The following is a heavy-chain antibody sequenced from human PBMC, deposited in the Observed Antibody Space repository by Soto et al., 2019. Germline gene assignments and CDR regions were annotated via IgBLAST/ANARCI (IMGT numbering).Heavy chain of an antibody. CDR1: GFTFSSYA. V-gene: IGHV3-23*01. CDR3: AKDEVYYDFWSGYFDDAFDR. Sequence: EVQLLESGGGLVQPGGSLRLSCAASGFTFSSYAMSWVRQAPGKGLEWVSAICGSGGSTYYADSVKGRFTISRDNSKTTVYLQMNSLRAEDKAVYYCAKDEVYYDFWSGYFDDAFDRWGQGTMVTVSS. J-gene: IGHJ3*01. D-gene: IGHD3-3*01. CDR2: ICGSGGST.